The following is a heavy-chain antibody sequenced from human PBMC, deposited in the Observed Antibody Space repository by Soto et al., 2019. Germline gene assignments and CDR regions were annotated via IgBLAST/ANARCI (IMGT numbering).Heavy chain of an antibody. CDR2: ISGSGGST. Sequence: GGSLRLSCAASGFTFSSYAMSWVRQAPGKGLEWVSAISGSGGSTYYADSVKGRFTISRDNSKNTLYLQMNSLRAEDTAVYYCAKDQHFSGSYYVPFDYWCQGTLVTVSS. D-gene: IGHD1-26*01. J-gene: IGHJ4*02. CDR1: GFTFSSYA. V-gene: IGHV3-23*01. CDR3: AKDQHFSGSYYVPFDY.